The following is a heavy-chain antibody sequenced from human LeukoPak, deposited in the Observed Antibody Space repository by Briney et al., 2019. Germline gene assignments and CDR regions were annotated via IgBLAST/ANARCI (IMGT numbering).Heavy chain of an antibody. J-gene: IGHJ6*03. CDR3: AREPQYYDFWSGYPDV. V-gene: IGHV4-59*01. CDR1: GGSISSYY. CDR2: IYYSGST. Sequence: SETLSLTCTVSGGSISSYYWSWIRQPPGKGLEWIGYIYYSGSTNYNPSLKSRVTISVDTSKNQFSLKLSSVTAADTAVYYCAREPQYYDFWSGYPDVWGKGTTVTVSS. D-gene: IGHD3-3*01.